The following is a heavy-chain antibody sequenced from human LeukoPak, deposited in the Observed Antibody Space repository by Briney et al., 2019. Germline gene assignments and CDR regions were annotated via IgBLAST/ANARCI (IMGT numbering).Heavy chain of an antibody. J-gene: IGHJ4*02. CDR2: IYTSGST. CDR1: GGSISSGSYY. V-gene: IGHV4-61*02. CDR3: ARDYGIAVTNPFDY. D-gene: IGHD6-19*01. Sequence: SQTLSLTCTVSGGSISSGSYYWSWIRQPAGKGLEWIGRIYTSGSTNYNPSLKSRVTISVDTSKNQFSLKLSSVTAADTAVYYCARDYGIAVTNPFDYWGQGTLVTASS.